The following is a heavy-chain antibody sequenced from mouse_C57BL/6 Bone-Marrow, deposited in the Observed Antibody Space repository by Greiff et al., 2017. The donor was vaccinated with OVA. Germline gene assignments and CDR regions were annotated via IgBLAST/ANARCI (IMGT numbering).Heavy chain of an antibody. J-gene: IGHJ3*01. CDR1: GFTFSSYA. Sequence: EVMLVESGEGLVKPGGSLKLSCAASGFTFSSYAMSWVRQTPEKRLEWVAYISSGGDYIYSADTVKGRFTISRDNARNTLYLQMSSLKSEDTAMYYCTREGWDCAWFAYWGQGTLVTVSA. CDR2: ISSGGDYI. CDR3: TREGWDCAWFAY. V-gene: IGHV5-9-1*02. D-gene: IGHD3-3*01.